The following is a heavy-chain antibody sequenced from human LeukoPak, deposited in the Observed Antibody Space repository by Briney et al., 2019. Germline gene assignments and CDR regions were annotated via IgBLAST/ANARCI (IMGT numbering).Heavy chain of an antibody. CDR3: ARGSGPGVTTIDS. CDR1: RFTFSSYD. Sequence: PGGSLRLSCAAPRFTFSSYDMHWVRQAPGEGLEWVSAFHTDGGTFYLDSVRGRFTVSREDATNSLYLQLDTLRAGDTAVYYCARGSGPGVTTIDSWGQGTLVLVSS. V-gene: IGHV3-13*01. D-gene: IGHD4-17*01. J-gene: IGHJ4*02. CDR2: FHTDGGT.